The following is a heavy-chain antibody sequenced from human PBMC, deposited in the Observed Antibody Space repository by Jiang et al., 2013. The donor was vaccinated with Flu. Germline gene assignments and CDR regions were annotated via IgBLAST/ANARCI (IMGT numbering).Heavy chain of an antibody. CDR1: GNFFRDFD. D-gene: IGHD3-3*02. J-gene: IGHJ4*02. CDR3: AKISAALFEY. Sequence: VQLVESGGGLVQPGGSLRLSCAASGNFFRDFDLTWVRQAPGKGLEWLSSIGTSGLDTYYADSVKGRFTISRDNSKNTMYLQMNNLRVDDTAVYYCAKISAALFEYWGQGTLVTVSS. CDR2: IGTSGLDT. V-gene: IGHV3-23*04.